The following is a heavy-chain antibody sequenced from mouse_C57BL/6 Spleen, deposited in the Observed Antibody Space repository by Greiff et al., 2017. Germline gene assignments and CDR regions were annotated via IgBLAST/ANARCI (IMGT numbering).Heavy chain of an antibody. Sequence: QVQLQQPGAELVKPGASVKLSCKASGYTFTSYWMHWVKQRPGRGLGWIGRIDPNSGGTKYNEKFKSKATLTVDKPSSTAYMQLSSLTSEDSAVYYCAREVVWSFVYRGQGTTLTGSS. CDR3: AREVVWSFVY. V-gene: IGHV1-72*01. CDR2: IDPNSGGT. J-gene: IGHJ2*01. CDR1: GYTFTSYW. D-gene: IGHD1-3*01.